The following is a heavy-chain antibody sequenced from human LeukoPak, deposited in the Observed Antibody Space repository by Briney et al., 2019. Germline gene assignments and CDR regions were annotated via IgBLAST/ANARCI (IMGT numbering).Heavy chain of an antibody. Sequence: ASVKVSCKASGYTFTGYYMHWVRQAPGQGLEWMGWINPNSGGTNYAQKFQGRVTMTRDTSISTAYMELSRLRSDDTAVYYCARVVPRYYGSGSAPNDYWGQGTLVTVSS. CDR3: ARVVPRYYGSGSAPNDY. V-gene: IGHV1-2*02. CDR2: INPNSGGT. J-gene: IGHJ4*02. D-gene: IGHD3-10*01. CDR1: GYTFTGYY.